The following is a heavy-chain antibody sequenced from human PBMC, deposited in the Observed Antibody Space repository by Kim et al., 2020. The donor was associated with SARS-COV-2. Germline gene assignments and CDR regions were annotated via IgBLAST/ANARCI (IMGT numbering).Heavy chain of an antibody. Sequence: SETLSLTCAAYNGSFGGYYWSWVRQSPGKGLEWIGEIVHSGNTNFNPSLRSRASISRDSSKTQFSLRLTSMTAADTGIYYCARDLGYTSGYASFDLWGHGTHVTVSS. D-gene: IGHD3-9*01. V-gene: IGHV4-34*12. CDR1: NGSFGGYY. J-gene: IGHJ4*01. CDR3: ARDLGYTSGYASFDL. CDR2: IVHSGNT.